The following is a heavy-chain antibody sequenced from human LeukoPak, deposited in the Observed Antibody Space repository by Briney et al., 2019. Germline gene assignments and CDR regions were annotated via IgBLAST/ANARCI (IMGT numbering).Heavy chain of an antibody. CDR1: GGSISSSSYY. J-gene: IGHJ3*02. Sequence: PSETLSLTCTVSGGSISSSSYYWGWIRQPPGKGLEWIGSIYYSGSTCYNPSLQSRVTISVETSKSPFSLKLSSVTAAYTAVYYWARGTSWGYYFWSGYYTGGAFDIWGQGTMVTVSS. CDR3: ARGTSWGYYFWSGYYTGGAFDI. D-gene: IGHD3-3*01. CDR2: IYYSGST. V-gene: IGHV4-39*07.